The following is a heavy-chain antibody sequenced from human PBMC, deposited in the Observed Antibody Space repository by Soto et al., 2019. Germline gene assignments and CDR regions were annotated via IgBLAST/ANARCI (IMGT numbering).Heavy chain of an antibody. CDR3: ARGSGYCTTQTCYFFAFEL. D-gene: IGHD3-22*01. CDR1: GYNFTTYY. CDR2: ISPDGRGP. Sequence: QVQLVQSGAEVTKPGASVTISCKASGYNFTTYYFHWVRQAPRHGLESMGIISPDGRGPIYEQNFQSRGSMTRETSTSTVYLQLCSLRTEDTAVYFCARGSGYCTTQTCYFFAFELWGQGTLVTVSS. V-gene: IGHV1-46*01. J-gene: IGHJ5*02.